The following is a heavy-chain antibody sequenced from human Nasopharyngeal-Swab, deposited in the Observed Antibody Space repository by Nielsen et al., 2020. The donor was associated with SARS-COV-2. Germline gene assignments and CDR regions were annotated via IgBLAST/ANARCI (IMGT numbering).Heavy chain of an antibody. CDR2: ISAYNGNT. CDR3: ARGNRITMVRGVPYYYYYGMDV. CDR1: GYTFTSYG. J-gene: IGHJ6*02. Sequence: ASVKVSCKASGYTFTSYGISWVRQAPGQGLEWMGWISAYNGNTNYAQKLQGRVTMTTDTSTSTAYMELSSLRSEDTAVYYCARGNRITMVRGVPYYYYYGMDVWGQGTTVTVSS. D-gene: IGHD3-10*01. V-gene: IGHV1-18*01.